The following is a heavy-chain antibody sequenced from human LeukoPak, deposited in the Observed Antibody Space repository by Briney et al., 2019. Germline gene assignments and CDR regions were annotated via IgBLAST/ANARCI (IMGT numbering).Heavy chain of an antibody. D-gene: IGHD1-26*01. CDR3: ARLRRVGATPFDY. CDR2: IYHSGST. Sequence: SETLSLTCTVSGDSISSYYWSWIRQPPGKGLEWIGSIYHSGSTYYNPSLKSRVTISVDTSKNQFSLKLSSVTAADTAVYYCARLRRVGATPFDYWGQGTLVTVSS. CDR1: GDSISSYY. J-gene: IGHJ4*02. V-gene: IGHV4-38-2*02.